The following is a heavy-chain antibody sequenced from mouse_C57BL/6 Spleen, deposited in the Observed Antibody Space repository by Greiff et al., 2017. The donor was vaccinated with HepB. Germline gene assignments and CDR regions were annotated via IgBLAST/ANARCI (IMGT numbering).Heavy chain of an antibody. CDR1: GFTFSSYA. CDR3: ARDRSYYASFDD. CDR2: ISDGGSYT. D-gene: IGHD1-1*02. Sequence: EVNVVESGGGLVKPGGSLKLSCAASGFTFSSYAMSWVRQTPEKRLEWVATISDGGSYTYYPDNVKGRFTISRDNAKNNLYLQMSHLKSEDTAMYYCARDRSYYASFDDWGQGTTLTVSS. J-gene: IGHJ2*01. V-gene: IGHV5-4*01.